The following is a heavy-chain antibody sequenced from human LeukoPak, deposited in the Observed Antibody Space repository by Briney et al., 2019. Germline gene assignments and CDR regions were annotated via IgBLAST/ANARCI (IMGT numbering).Heavy chain of an antibody. CDR3: AREDVVGYCSSTSCPKHFDY. J-gene: IGHJ4*02. V-gene: IGHV3-21*01. CDR2: ISSSSSYI. D-gene: IGHD2-2*01. CDR1: GFTFSSYS. Sequence: GGSLRLSCAASGFTFSSYSMNWVRQAPGKGLEGVSSISSSSSYIDYADSVKGRFTISRDNAKNSLYLQMNSLRAEDTAVYYCAREDVVGYCSSTSCPKHFDYWGQGTLVTVSS.